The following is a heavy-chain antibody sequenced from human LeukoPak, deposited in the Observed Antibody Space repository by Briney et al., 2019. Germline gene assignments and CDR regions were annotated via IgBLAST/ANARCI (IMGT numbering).Heavy chain of an antibody. CDR2: MNEEGSEI. D-gene: IGHD6-13*01. J-gene: IGHJ6*02. CDR3: AREGGVTAAAVYYYYGMDV. Sequence: PGGSLRLPCAASGFAFNKYWMSWVRQPPGKGREWLANMNEEGSEINYVDSVKGRFTISRDNAQDSLYLQMNSLTAEDTAVYYCAREGGVTAAAVYYYYGMDVWGQGTTVTVSS. V-gene: IGHV3-7*01. CDR1: GFAFNKYW.